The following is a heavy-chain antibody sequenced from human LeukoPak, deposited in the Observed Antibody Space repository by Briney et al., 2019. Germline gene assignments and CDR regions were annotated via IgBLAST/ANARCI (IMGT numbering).Heavy chain of an antibody. V-gene: IGHV4-34*01. J-gene: IGHJ4*02. D-gene: IGHD3-22*01. Sequence: SETLSLTCAVYGGSFSGYYWSWIRQLPGKGLEWIGEINHSGSTNYNPSLKSRVTISVDTSKNQFSLKLSSVTAADTAVYYCARESYYYDSSGYYYFDYWGQGTLVTVSS. CDR2: INHSGST. CDR1: GGSFSGYY. CDR3: ARESYYYDSSGYYYFDY.